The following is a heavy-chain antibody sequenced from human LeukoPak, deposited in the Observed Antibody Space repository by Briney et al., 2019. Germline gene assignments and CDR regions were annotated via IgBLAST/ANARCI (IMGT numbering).Heavy chain of an antibody. D-gene: IGHD5-24*01. J-gene: IGHJ3*02. CDR2: IYYSGST. V-gene: IGHV4-31*03. CDR3: ARVGAQRDGYNYAFDI. Sequence: SETLSLTCTVSGGSISSGGYYWSWIRQHPGKGLEWIGYIYYSGSTYYNPSLKSRVTISVDTSKNQFSLKLSSVTAADTAVYYCARVGAQRDGYNYAFDIWGQGTMVTVSS. CDR1: GGSISSGGYY.